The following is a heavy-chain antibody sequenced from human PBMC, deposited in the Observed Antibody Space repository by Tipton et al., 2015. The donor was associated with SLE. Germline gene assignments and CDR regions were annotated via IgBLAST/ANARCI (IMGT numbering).Heavy chain of an antibody. V-gene: IGHV4-34*01. Sequence: TLSLTCAVYGGSFSGYYWSWICQPPGKGLEWIGEINHSGSTNYNPSLKSRVTISVDTSKNQFSLKLSSVTAADTAVYYCARDGTVGASKDYYYYMDVWGKGTTVTVSS. CDR3: ARDGTVGASKDYYYYMDV. CDR2: INHSGST. CDR1: GGSFSGYY. J-gene: IGHJ6*03. D-gene: IGHD1-26*01.